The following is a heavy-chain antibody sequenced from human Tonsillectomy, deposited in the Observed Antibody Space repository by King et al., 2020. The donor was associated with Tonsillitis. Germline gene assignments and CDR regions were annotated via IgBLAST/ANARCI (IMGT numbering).Heavy chain of an antibody. CDR2: ISYDEINK. CDR1: GFTFSSYG. J-gene: IGHJ4*02. D-gene: IGHD3-9*01. CDR3: AKDLHVLRYFDWLLEY. Sequence: VQLVQSGGGVVQPGRSLRLSCAASGFTFSSYGMHWVRQAPGKGLEWVAVISYDEINKYYADSVKGRFTISRDNSKNTLYLQMNSLRDEDTAVYYCAKDLHVLRYFDWLLEYWGQGTPVTVSS. V-gene: IGHV3-30*18.